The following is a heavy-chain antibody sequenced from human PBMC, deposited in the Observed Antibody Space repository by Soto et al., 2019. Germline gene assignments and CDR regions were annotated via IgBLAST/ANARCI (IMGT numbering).Heavy chain of an antibody. CDR2: IYPSVSS. CDR3: AREKVGTTFFDN. V-gene: IGHV4-38-2*02. D-gene: IGHD1-1*01. J-gene: IGHJ4*02. Sequence: PSETLSLTCNVSGFAISRGYYWSWVRQPPGKGLEWIGSIYPSVSSYHNPSLESRVTLSIDTSKNQFTLKLASVTAADTALYYCAREKVGTTFFDNWGQGTQVTVSS. CDR1: GFAISRGYY.